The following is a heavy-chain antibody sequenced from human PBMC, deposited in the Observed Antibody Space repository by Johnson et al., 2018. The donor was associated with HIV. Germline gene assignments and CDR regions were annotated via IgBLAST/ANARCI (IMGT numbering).Heavy chain of an antibody. Sequence: VESGGGVVQSGGSLRLSYDASGFTFSVYDRHWVCQAPGKGLQWVPFIHYDAIGKYSGGAVMGRFTISRDNAKNSLYLQLNSLRPEDTALYYCVKEDSSGYYYGMGAFDFWGQGTMVTVSS. J-gene: IGHJ3*01. V-gene: IGHV3-30*02. CDR3: VKEDSSGYYYGMGAFDF. D-gene: IGHD3-22*01. CDR2: IHYDAIGK. CDR1: GFTFSVYD.